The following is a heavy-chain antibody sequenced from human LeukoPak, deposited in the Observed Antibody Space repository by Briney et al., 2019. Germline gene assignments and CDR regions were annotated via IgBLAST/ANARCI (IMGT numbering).Heavy chain of an antibody. CDR3: AGGRSSGSYQDVYYYYYGMDV. CDR2: IYYSGST. J-gene: IGHJ6*02. Sequence: SETLSLTCTVSGGSISSGGYYWSWIRQHPGEGLEWIGYIYYSGSTYYNPSLKSRVTISVDTSKNQFSLKLSSVTAADTAVYYCAGGRSSGSYQDVYYYYYGMDVWGQGTTVTVSS. CDR1: GGSISSGGYY. V-gene: IGHV4-31*03. D-gene: IGHD1-26*01.